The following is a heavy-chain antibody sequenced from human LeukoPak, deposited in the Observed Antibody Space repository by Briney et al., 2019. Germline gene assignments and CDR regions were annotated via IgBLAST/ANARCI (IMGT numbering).Heavy chain of an antibody. CDR3: AGRIAVAGGAFDY. D-gene: IGHD6-19*01. Sequence: PSETLSLTCTVSGGSISSYYWSWIRQPVGKGLEWIGRIYTSGSTNYNPSLKSRVTMSVDTSKNQFSLKLSSVTAADTAVYYCAGRIAVAGGAFDYWGQGTLVTVSS. J-gene: IGHJ4*02. CDR1: GGSISSYY. CDR2: IYTSGST. V-gene: IGHV4-4*07.